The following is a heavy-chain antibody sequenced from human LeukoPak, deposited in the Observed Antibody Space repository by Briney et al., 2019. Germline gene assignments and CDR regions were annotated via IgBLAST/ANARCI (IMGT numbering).Heavy chain of an antibody. CDR2: FDPEDGET. Sequence: ASVNVSCKVSGYTLTELSMHWVRQAPGKGLEWMGGFDPEDGETIYAQKFQGRVTMTEDTSTDTAYMELSSLRSEDTAVYYCATAGYCSSTSCYPLYYYYYMDVWGKGTTVTVSS. D-gene: IGHD2-2*01. V-gene: IGHV1-24*01. CDR3: ATAGYCSSTSCYPLYYYYYMDV. J-gene: IGHJ6*03. CDR1: GYTLTELS.